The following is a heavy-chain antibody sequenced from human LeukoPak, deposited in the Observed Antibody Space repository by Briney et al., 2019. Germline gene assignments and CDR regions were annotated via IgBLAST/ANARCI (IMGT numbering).Heavy chain of an antibody. Sequence: GGSLRLSCATSGFIFNDAWMNWVRQAPGKGLEWLGRIKSISYGGTIDYAAPVKGRFTISRDDSKNTLYLQMDSLETEDTAVYYCTRTWPGNTCFNFWGQGTLVTVSS. J-gene: IGHJ4*02. CDR1: GFIFNDAW. V-gene: IGHV3-15*01. CDR3: TRTWPGNTCFNF. CDR2: IKSISYGGTI. D-gene: IGHD1-7*01.